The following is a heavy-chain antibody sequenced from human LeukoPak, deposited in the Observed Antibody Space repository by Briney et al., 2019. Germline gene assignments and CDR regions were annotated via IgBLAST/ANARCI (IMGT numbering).Heavy chain of an antibody. CDR1: GFTFSSYA. CDR3: ATELRIATAGFDYFEH. D-gene: IGHD6-13*01. CDR2: ISYDESNK. Sequence: GGSLGLSCAAPGFTFSSYAMNWVRQAPGKGLEWVAVISYDESNKYYADSVKGRFTISRDNSKNTLFVQMNSLRAEDTAMYYCATELRIATAGFDYFEHWGQGTLVTVSS. J-gene: IGHJ4*02. V-gene: IGHV3-30-3*01.